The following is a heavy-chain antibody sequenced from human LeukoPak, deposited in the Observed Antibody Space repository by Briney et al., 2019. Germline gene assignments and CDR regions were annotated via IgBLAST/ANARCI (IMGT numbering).Heavy chain of an antibody. CDR2: IIPIFGTA. Sequence: GGSLRLPCAASGFTFSSYAISWVRQAPGQGLEWMGGIIPIFGTANYAQKFQGRVTITADESTSTAYMELSSLRSEDTAVYYCARDIYDSIVWGQGTLVTVSS. CDR3: ARDIYDSIV. V-gene: IGHV1-69*01. J-gene: IGHJ4*02. D-gene: IGHD3-22*01. CDR1: GFTFSSYA.